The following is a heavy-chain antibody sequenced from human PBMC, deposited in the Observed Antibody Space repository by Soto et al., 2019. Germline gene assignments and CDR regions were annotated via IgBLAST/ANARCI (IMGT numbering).Heavy chain of an antibody. V-gene: IGHV3-15*07. CDR2: IKSKTEGGTT. CDR3: TTDPVTMIVVVPSSG. D-gene: IGHD3-22*01. Sequence: GGSLRLSCAASGFTFSNAWMNWVRQAPGKGLEWVGRIKSKTEGGTTDYAAPVKGRFTISRDDSKNTLYLQMNSLKTEDTAVYYCTTDPVTMIVVVPSSGWGQGTLVTVSS. J-gene: IGHJ4*02. CDR1: GFTFSNAW.